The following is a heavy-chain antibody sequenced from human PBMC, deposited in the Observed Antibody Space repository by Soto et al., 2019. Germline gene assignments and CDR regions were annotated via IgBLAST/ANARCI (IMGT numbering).Heavy chain of an antibody. CDR3: ASKYSYGLNFDY. Sequence: SLTCAVYGGSFSGYYCSWIRQPPGKGLEWIGEINHSGSTNYNPSLKSRVTISVDTSKNQFSLKLSSVTAADTAVYYCASKYSYGLNFDYWGQGTLVTVSS. CDR1: GGSFSGYY. D-gene: IGHD5-18*01. V-gene: IGHV4-34*01. J-gene: IGHJ4*02. CDR2: INHSGST.